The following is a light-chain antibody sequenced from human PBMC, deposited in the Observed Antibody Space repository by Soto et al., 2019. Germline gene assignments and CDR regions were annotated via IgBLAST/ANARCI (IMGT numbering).Light chain of an antibody. CDR2: GAS. V-gene: IGKV3D-15*01. Sequence: PGERATLSCMSSQSVTYDQLAWYRQTPGQAPRLLIYGASSRAAGIPDRFSGSGSGTEFTLTISSLQSEDFAVYYCQQYNNWPRTFGQGTKVDIK. CDR3: QQYNNWPRT. J-gene: IGKJ1*01. CDR1: QSVTYD.